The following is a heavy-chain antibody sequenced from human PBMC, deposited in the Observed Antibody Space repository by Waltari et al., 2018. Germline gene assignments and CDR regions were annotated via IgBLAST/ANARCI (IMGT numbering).Heavy chain of an antibody. CDR3: SRHDPLDF. CDR1: GFIFSDSA. CDR2: IRTNANNYAT. V-gene: IGHV3-73*01. Sequence: EVQLVESGGGLVQPGGSLHVSCGVSGFIFSDSAIHWVRQASGKGLEWVGRIRTNANNYATSYGASVKGRFTISRDDSRNTAYLQMNSLKIDDTAVYFCSRHDPLDFWGQGTLVTVSS. J-gene: IGHJ4*02.